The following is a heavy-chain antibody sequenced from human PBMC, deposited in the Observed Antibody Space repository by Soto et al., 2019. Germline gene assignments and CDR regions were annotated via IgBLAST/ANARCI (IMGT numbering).Heavy chain of an antibody. Sequence: QVHLVESGGGVVQPGRSLRLSCAASGFSFSSYDMHWVRQAPGKGLEWVAMISYDGRDKYFSDSVKGRLTISRDNSKNTVSLEMNSLRTKDTGAYYCANGVPSPTQHAFDIWGQGTMVTVSS. CDR1: GFSFSSYD. CDR2: ISYDGRDK. CDR3: ANGVPSPTQHAFDI. D-gene: IGHD3-3*01. J-gene: IGHJ3*02. V-gene: IGHV3-30*18.